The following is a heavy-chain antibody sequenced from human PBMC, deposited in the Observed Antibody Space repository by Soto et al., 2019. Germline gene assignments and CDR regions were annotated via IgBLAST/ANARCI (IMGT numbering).Heavy chain of an antibody. Sequence: GESLKISCKGSGYSFTSYWISWVRQMHGKGLEWMGRIDPSDSYTNYSPSFQGHVTISADKSISTAYLQWSSLKASDAAMYYCARVPSYGMDVWGQGTTVTVSS. CDR1: GYSFTSYW. J-gene: IGHJ6*02. V-gene: IGHV5-10-1*01. D-gene: IGHD2-2*01. CDR2: IDPSDSYT. CDR3: ARVPSYGMDV.